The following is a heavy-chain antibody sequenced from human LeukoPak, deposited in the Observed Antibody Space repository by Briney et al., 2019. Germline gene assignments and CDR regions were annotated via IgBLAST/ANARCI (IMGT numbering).Heavy chain of an antibody. CDR1: GFTLSIYP. CDR2: ISYDGSET. V-gene: IGHV3-30*04. J-gene: IGHJ3*02. Sequence: GGSMRLSCIASGFTLSIYPMEWVWQAPGKGVEWEGVISYDGSETTYGESVKGRFTFHRENSKKTMYLQMNSLRGEDTAVYYCAREGHISGRAATFDICGQGTTFTVSS. D-gene: IGHD3-22*01. CDR3: AREGHISGRAATFDI.